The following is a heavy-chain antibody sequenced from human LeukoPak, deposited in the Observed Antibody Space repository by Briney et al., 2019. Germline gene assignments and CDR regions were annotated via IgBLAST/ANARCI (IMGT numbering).Heavy chain of an antibody. CDR3: ARAPEVSVRNSNLFDP. Sequence: SETLSLTCTVSGGSISSHYWSWIRQPPGKGLEWIGYIYYSGSTNYNPSLKSRVTISVDTSKNQFSLKLSSVTAADTAVYYCARAPEVSVRNSNLFDPWGQGTLVTVSS. D-gene: IGHD4-23*01. CDR1: GGSISSHY. CDR2: IYYSGST. J-gene: IGHJ5*02. V-gene: IGHV4-59*11.